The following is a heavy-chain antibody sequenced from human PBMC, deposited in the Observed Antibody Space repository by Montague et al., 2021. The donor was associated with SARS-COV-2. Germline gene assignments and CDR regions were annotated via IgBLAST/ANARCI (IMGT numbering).Heavy chain of an antibody. CDR1: GGSVSSYY. D-gene: IGHD5-24*01. CDR2: LYYSGST. Sequence: SETLSLTCTVSGGSVSSYYWSWIRQPPGKGLEWIGYLYYSGSTNXNPSLKSRVTISVDTSKNQFSLKLSSVTAADTAVYYCARVFPRWLQFDPYFDYWGQGTLVTVSS. CDR3: ARVFPRWLQFDPYFDY. V-gene: IGHV4-59*02. J-gene: IGHJ4*02.